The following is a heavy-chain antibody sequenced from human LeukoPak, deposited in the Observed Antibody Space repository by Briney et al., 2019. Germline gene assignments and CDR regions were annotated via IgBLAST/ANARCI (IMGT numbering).Heavy chain of an antibody. CDR3: ARGGMATIQGPLDY. CDR1: GGTFSSYA. CDR2: IIPIFGTA. J-gene: IGHJ4*02. Sequence: SVKVSCKASGGTFSSYAISWVRQAPGQGLEWMGRIIPIFGTANYEQKFHGRVTITTDESTSTAYMELSSLRSEDTAVYYCARGGMATIQGPLDYWGQGTLVTVSS. D-gene: IGHD5-24*01. V-gene: IGHV1-69*05.